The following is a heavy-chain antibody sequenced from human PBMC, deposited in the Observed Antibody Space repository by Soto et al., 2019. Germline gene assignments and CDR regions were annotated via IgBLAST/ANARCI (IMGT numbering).Heavy chain of an antibody. V-gene: IGHV3-30-3*01. CDR1: VLPFSSCA. Sequence: GGPMRPSCAACVLPFSSCAMHWGRQAAGRGLEWVALISYDGTNKYYADSVKGRFTISRDNSKNTLYLQMNSLRAEDTAVYYCARVSSILTSTYYFDSWGQGTLVTVSS. CDR3: ARVSSILTSTYYFDS. CDR2: ISYDGTNK. J-gene: IGHJ4*02. D-gene: IGHD3-3*02.